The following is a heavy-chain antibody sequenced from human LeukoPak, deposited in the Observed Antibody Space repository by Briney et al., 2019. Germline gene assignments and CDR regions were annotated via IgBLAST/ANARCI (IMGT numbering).Heavy chain of an antibody. CDR2: IYSGGST. CDR3: AKDLRQWPGILDY. D-gene: IGHD6-19*01. J-gene: IGHJ4*02. V-gene: IGHV3-53*05. Sequence: GGSLRLSCAASGFTVSSNYMSWVRQAPGKGLEWVSVIYSGGSTYYADSVKGRFTISRDNSKNILYLQMNSLRPEDTAVYFCAKDLRQWPGILDYWGEGALVTVSS. CDR1: GFTVSSNY.